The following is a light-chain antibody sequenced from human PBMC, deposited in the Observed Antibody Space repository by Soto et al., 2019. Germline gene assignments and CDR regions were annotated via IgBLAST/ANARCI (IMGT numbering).Light chain of an antibody. V-gene: IGLV2-14*03. CDR1: SSDVGAYNT. CDR3: SSYTSSSRVV. J-gene: IGLJ2*01. Sequence: QSALTQPASVSGSPGQSVTISCTGTSSDVGAYNTVSWYLHHPGRAPKLMIYDVSGRPSGVSNRFSGSKSGNTASLTISGLQAEDEADYYCSSYTSSSRVVFGGGTKLTVL. CDR2: DVS.